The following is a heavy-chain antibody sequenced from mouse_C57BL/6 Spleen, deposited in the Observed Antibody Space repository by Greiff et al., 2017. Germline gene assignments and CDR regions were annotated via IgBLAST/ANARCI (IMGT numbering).Heavy chain of an antibody. V-gene: IGHV1-26*01. D-gene: IGHD1-1*01. CDR2: INPNNGGT. CDR3: ARRGYGGNYVAWLAY. Sequence: EVQLQQSGPELVKPGASVKISCKASGYTFTDYYMNWVKQSHGKSLEWIGDINPNNGGTSYNQKLKGKATLTVDKSSSTAYMELRSLTSEDAAVDDCARRGYGGNYVAWLAYWGQGTLVTVSA. J-gene: IGHJ3*01. CDR1: GYTFTDYY.